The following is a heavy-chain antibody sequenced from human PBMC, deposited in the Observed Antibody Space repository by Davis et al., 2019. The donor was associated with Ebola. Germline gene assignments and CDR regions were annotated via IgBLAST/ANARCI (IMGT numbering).Heavy chain of an antibody. D-gene: IGHD3-10*01. Sequence: PGGSLRLSCTVSGDSIISSPDYWGCIRPTPGKGLEWITSLYYSGSTHYNASLKSRVTISVDTSTNQFSLKVTSVTAADTAVYYCARNHSGIPFDLWGQGSLVTVSS. J-gene: IGHJ5*02. CDR2: LYYSGST. CDR1: GDSIISSPDY. V-gene: IGHV4-39*07. CDR3: ARNHSGIPFDL.